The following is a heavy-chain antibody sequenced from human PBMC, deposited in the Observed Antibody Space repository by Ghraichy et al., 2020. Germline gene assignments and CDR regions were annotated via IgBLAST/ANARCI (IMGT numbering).Heavy chain of an antibody. CDR1: GFTFSEHW. V-gene: IGHV3-7*01. J-gene: IGHJ4*02. Sequence: GESLNISCEASGFTFSEHWMIWVRQTPGTGLQWVANINQAGNQKYHVDSVKGRFTISRDNVRNSLYLQMNSLTDEDTAVYYCARGLGRDGFDYWGQGTLVTVSS. CDR2: INQAGNQK. D-gene: IGHD3-16*01. CDR3: ARGLGRDGFDY.